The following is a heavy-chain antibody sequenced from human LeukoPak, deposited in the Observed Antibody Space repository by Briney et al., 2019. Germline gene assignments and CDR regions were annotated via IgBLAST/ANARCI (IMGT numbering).Heavy chain of an antibody. Sequence: GGSLRLSCAASGFTFSSYGMHWVRQAPGKGLEWVSIIYSGGSTYYADSVKGRFTISRDNSKNTLYLQMNSLRAEDTAVYYCARDRTGQQLISRKGYYYMDVWGKGTTVTISS. J-gene: IGHJ6*03. V-gene: IGHV3-66*01. CDR2: IYSGGST. CDR3: ARDRTGQQLISRKGYYYMDV. D-gene: IGHD4-11*01. CDR1: GFTFSSYG.